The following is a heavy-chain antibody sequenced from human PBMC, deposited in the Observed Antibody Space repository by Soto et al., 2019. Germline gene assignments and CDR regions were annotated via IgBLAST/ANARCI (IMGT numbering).Heavy chain of an antibody. CDR1: GGSISSSNW. J-gene: IGHJ4*02. CDR3: ARSPDYGDYAPSQPSFLYYFDY. D-gene: IGHD4-17*01. Sequence: SETLSLTCAVSGGSISSSNWWSWVRQPPGKGLEWIGEIYHSGSTNYNPSLKSRVTISVDKSKNQFSLKLSSVTAADTAVYYCARSPDYGDYAPSQPSFLYYFDYWGQGTLVTVSS. V-gene: IGHV4-4*02. CDR2: IYHSGST.